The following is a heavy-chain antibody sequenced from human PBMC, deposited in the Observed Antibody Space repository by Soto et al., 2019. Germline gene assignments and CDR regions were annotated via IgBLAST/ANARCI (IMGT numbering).Heavy chain of an antibody. CDR2: IYYSGST. V-gene: IGHV4-31*03. Sequence: SETLSFTCTVSGGPISRGGNYWGGIRQHPGKGLEWIGYIYYSGSTYYNPSLKSRVTISVDTSKNQFSLKLSSVTAADTAVYYCARVARITGTLFYFDYWGQGTLVTVSS. CDR1: GGPISRGGNY. J-gene: IGHJ4*02. D-gene: IGHD1-7*01. CDR3: ARVARITGTLFYFDY.